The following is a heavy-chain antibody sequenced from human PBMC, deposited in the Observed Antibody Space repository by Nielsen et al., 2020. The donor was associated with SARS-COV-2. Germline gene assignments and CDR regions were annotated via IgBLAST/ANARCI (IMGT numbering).Heavy chain of an antibody. Sequence: GESLKISCAASGFTFSSYGMHWVRQAPGKGLEWVAVISNDGSNKYYADSVKGRFTISRDNSKNTLYLQMNSLRAEDTAVYYCANNYYDSSGYPGYYYYGMDVWGQGTTVTVSS. V-gene: IGHV3-30*18. CDR2: ISNDGSNK. D-gene: IGHD3-22*01. J-gene: IGHJ6*02. CDR1: GFTFSSYG. CDR3: ANNYYDSSGYPGYYYYGMDV.